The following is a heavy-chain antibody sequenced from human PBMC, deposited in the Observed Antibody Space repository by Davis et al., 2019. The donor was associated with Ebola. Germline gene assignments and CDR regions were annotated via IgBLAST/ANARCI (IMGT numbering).Heavy chain of an antibody. CDR2: MSYDGKTK. J-gene: IGHJ3*01. D-gene: IGHD1-26*01. Sequence: PGGSLRLSCAASGFTFSSYAFHWVRQAPDKGLEWVGVMSYDGKTKYNADSVKGRFTISRDNSQSTLFMQLNSLRLDDTAIYYCARDVGALGRGTLDLWGHGTVVTVSS. V-gene: IGHV3-30*04. CDR3: ARDVGALGRGTLDL. CDR1: GFTFSSYA.